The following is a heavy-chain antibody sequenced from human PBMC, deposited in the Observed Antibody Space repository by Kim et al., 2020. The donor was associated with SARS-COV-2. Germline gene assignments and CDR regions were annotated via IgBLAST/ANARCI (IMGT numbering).Heavy chain of an antibody. V-gene: IGHV4-31*03. J-gene: IGHJ6*04. Sequence: SETLSLTCTVSGGSISSGGYYWSWIRQHPGKGLEWIGYIYYSGSTYYNPSLKSRVTISVDTSKNQFSLKLSSVTAADTAVYYCASEQVLLWFGESTPDYGMDVWGKGTTVTVSS. D-gene: IGHD3-10*01. CDR1: GGSISSGGYY. CDR2: IYYSGST. CDR3: ASEQVLLWFGESTPDYGMDV.